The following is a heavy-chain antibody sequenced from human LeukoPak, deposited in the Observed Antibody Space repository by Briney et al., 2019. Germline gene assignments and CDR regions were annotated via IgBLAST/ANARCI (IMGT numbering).Heavy chain of an antibody. D-gene: IGHD2-2*01. J-gene: IGHJ4*02. V-gene: IGHV3-9*01. CDR1: GFTFDDYA. CDR3: ARDRLGYCSSTSCSPGDY. CDR2: ISWNSGSI. Sequence: GGSLRLSCAASGFTFDDYAMHWVRQAPGKGLEWVSGISWNSGSIGYADSVKGRFTISRDNAKNSLYLQMNSLRAEDTAVYYCARDRLGYCSSTSCSPGDYWGQGTLVTVSS.